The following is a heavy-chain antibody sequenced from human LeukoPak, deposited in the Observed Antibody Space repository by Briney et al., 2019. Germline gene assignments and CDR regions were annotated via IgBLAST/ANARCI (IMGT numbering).Heavy chain of an antibody. V-gene: IGHV3-23*01. Sequence: GGSLRLSCVVSGFTFSSYVMSWVRQAPGKGLEWVSLISVIGGTTYYADSVKGRFTISRDNSKNTLYLQMNSLRAEDTAVYYCAKRSVGYDFWSGVDYWGQGTLVTVSS. D-gene: IGHD3-3*01. CDR3: AKRSVGYDFWSGVDY. CDR1: GFTFSSYV. J-gene: IGHJ4*02. CDR2: ISVIGGTT.